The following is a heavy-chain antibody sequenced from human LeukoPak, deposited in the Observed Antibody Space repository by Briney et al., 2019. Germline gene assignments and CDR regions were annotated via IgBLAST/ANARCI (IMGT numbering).Heavy chain of an antibody. Sequence: GGSLRLSCAASGFTFSSYAMSWVRQAPGKGLEWVSAISGSGGSTYYADSVKGRFTISRDNSKYTLYLQMNSLRAEDTAVYYCAKGELWFGESYYFDYWGQGTLVTVSS. CDR3: AKGELWFGESYYFDY. D-gene: IGHD3-10*01. J-gene: IGHJ4*02. CDR1: GFTFSSYA. CDR2: ISGSGGST. V-gene: IGHV3-23*01.